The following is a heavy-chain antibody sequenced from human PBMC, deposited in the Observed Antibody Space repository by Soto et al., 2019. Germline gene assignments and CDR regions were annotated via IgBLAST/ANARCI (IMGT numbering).Heavy chain of an antibody. CDR3: ARLYPYYDMLTGSQLYAFDI. D-gene: IGHD3-9*01. V-gene: IGHV4-59*01. Sequence: QVQLQGSGPGLVKPSETLSLTCTVSGDSISSSYWSWIRQPPGKGLEWIGYIYYSGSTNYNPSLTSRVTISVDTTRNLFSLKLTSVTAVDTAVYYGARLYPYYDMLTGSQLYAFDIWGQGTMVTVSS. CDR2: IYYSGST. CDR1: GDSISSSY. J-gene: IGHJ3*02.